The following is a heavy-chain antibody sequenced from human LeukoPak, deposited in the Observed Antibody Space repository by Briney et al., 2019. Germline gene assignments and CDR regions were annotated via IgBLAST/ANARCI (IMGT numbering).Heavy chain of an antibody. CDR2: ISYDEINE. J-gene: IGHJ6*02. D-gene: IGHD3-10*01. CDR1: GFTLSSYA. CDR3: ARGRDYYGSGNYYNYYYYDMDV. V-gene: IGHV3-30-3*01. Sequence: RPGRSLRLSCAASGFTLSSYAMLWVRQAPGKGLEWVAVISYDEINEYYADSVKGRFTISRDNSKNTLYLQMNSLRAEDTAVYYCARGRDYYGSGNYYNYYYYDMDVRGQGTTVTVSS.